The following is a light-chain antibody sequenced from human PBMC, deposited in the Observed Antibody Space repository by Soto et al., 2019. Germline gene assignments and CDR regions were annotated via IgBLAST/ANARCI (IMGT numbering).Light chain of an antibody. J-gene: IGLJ1*01. CDR3: AAWADSLNGYV. CDR2: NNN. V-gene: IGLV1-44*01. Sequence: QSVLTQPPSASGTPGQRVTISCSGGSSNIGTNAVNWYQQLPGTAPKLLIYNNNQRPSGLPDRFSGSKSGTSASLAISGLQSEDEADYYCAAWADSLNGYVFGTGTKVTVL. CDR1: SSNIGTNA.